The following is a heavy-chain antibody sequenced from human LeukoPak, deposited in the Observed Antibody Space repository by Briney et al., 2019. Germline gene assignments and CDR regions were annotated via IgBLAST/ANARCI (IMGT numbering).Heavy chain of an antibody. V-gene: IGHV3-7*01. D-gene: IGHD1-26*01. CDR2: ISQDGGAT. J-gene: IGHJ4*02. Sequence: GGSLRLSCATSGFIFRNYWMSWVRQVPGKGLEWVASISQDGGATTYLDSVKGRFTISRDNAKNSLFLQLNSLRADDTAVYYCARAYSGSYWGQGTLVTVSS. CDR3: ARAYSGSY. CDR1: GFIFRNYW.